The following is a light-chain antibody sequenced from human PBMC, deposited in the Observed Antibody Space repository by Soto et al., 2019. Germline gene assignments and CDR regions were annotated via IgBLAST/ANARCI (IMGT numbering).Light chain of an antibody. CDR2: EVS. CDR3: SSYTSSSTRV. V-gene: IGLV2-14*01. Sequence: QSVLTQPASVSGSPGQSITISCTGTSGDVGGYNYVSWYQQHPGKAPKLMIYEVSNRPSGVSNRFSGSKSGNTASLNISGLQAEDEADYYCSSYTSSSTRVFGTGTKVTVL. J-gene: IGLJ1*01. CDR1: SGDVGGYNY.